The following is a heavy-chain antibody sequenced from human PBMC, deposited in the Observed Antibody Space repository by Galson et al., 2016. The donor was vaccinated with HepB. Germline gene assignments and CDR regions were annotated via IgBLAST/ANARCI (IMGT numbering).Heavy chain of an antibody. CDR3: AKDLNKYLRSGLFEY. D-gene: IGHD5-12*01. V-gene: IGHV3-30*18. Sequence: SLRLSCAASGFTFSSYGMHWVRQAPGKGLEWVALISYDGSNKYYADSLKGRFTIPRDNSKNTLDLQMNRLRAEDTAVYYCAKDLNKYLRSGLFEYWGQGTLVSVSS. CDR2: ISYDGSNK. J-gene: IGHJ4*02. CDR1: GFTFSSYG.